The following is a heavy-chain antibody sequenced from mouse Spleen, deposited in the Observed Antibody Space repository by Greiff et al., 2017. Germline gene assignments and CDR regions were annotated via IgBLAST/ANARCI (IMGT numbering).Heavy chain of an antibody. V-gene: IGHV1-47*01. CDR1: GYTFTSYW. CDR2: FHPYNDDT. Sequence: VQLQQPGAELVKPGASVKVSCKASGYTFTSYWMHWVKQRPGQGLEWIGNFHPYNDDTKYNEKFKGKATLTVEKSSSTVYLELSRLTSDDSAVYYCARGGYYAMDYWGQGTSVTVSS. CDR3: ARGGYYAMDY. J-gene: IGHJ4*01.